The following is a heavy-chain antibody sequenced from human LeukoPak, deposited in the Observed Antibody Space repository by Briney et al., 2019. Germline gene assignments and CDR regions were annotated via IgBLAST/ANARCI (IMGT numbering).Heavy chain of an antibody. CDR2: ISSSGSTI. CDR3: ARTGNYYDSSGYYTYFDY. CDR1: GFTFSDYY. D-gene: IGHD3-22*01. J-gene: IGHJ4*02. Sequence: KPGGSLRLSCAASGFTFSDYYMSWIRQAPGKGLEWVSYISSSGSTIYYADSVKGRFTISRDNAKNSLYLQMNSLSAEDTAVCYCARTGNYYDSSGYYTYFDYWGQGTLVTVSS. V-gene: IGHV3-11*04.